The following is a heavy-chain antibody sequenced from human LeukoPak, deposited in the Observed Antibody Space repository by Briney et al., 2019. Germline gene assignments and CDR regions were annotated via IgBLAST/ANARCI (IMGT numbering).Heavy chain of an antibody. CDR1: GFTFSSYD. V-gene: IGHV3-13*01. CDR3: ARLTFIVVVNVYWYFDL. Sequence: PGGSLRLSCAASGFTFSSYDMHWVRHATGKGLEWVSAIGTAGDTYYPGSVKGRFTISRENAKNSLYLQMNSLRAEDTAVYYCARLTFIVVVNVYWYFDLWGRGTLVTVSS. D-gene: IGHD2-21*01. CDR2: IGTAGDT. J-gene: IGHJ2*01.